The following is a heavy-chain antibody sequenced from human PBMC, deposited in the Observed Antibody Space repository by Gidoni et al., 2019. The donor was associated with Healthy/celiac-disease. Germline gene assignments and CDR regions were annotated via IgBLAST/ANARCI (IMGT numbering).Heavy chain of an antibody. J-gene: IGHJ4*02. V-gene: IGHV4-38-2*02. CDR3: ARRDYYDTPTFDY. CDR1: GYSISSGYS. D-gene: IGHD3-22*01. Sequence: QVQLQESGPGLVKPSETLSLTCTVSGYSISSGYSWGWIRQPPGKGLEWIGSIYHSGSTYYNPSLKSRVTISVDTSKNQFSLKLSSVTAADTAVYYCARRDYYDTPTFDYWGQGTLVTVSS. CDR2: IYHSGST.